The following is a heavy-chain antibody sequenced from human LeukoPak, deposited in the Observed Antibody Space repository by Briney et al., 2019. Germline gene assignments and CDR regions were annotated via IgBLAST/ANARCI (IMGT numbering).Heavy chain of an antibody. Sequence: GGSLRLSCAASGFTFSSYAMSWVRQAPGKGLEWVSAISGSGGSTYYADSVKGRFSISRDNSKNTLYLQMNSLRAEDTAVYYCARDRGSGTFQGGYFDYWGQGTLVTVSS. CDR2: ISGSGGST. CDR1: GFTFSSYA. J-gene: IGHJ4*02. CDR3: ARDRGSGTFQGGYFDY. D-gene: IGHD3-16*01. V-gene: IGHV3-23*01.